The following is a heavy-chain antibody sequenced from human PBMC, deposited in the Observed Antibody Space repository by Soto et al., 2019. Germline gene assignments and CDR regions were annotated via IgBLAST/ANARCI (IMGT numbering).Heavy chain of an antibody. D-gene: IGHD2-8*01. CDR3: AGDNTVLMAYYYYGMDV. V-gene: IGHV3-21*01. CDR2: ISSSSSYI. J-gene: IGHJ6*02. CDR1: GFTFSSYS. Sequence: LSLSCAASGFTFSSYSMNWVRQAPGKGLEWVSSISSSSSYIYYADSVKGRFTISRDNAKNSLYLQMNSLRAEDTAVYYCAGDNTVLMAYYYYGMDVWGQGTTVTVSS.